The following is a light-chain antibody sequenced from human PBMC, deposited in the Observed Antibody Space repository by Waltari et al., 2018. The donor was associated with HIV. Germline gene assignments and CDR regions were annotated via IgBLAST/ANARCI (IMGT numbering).Light chain of an antibody. J-gene: IGLJ1*01. CDR1: KLGHKF. V-gene: IGLV3-1*01. CDR3: QAWDSSAAV. CDR2: QDN. Sequence: SFELTQPPSVAVSPGQTASITCSGDKLGHKFACWYQQKPGQSPVLVIYQDNKRPSGIPERFSGANSGNTATLTISETQAMDEADYYCQAWDSSAAVFGTGTKVTVL.